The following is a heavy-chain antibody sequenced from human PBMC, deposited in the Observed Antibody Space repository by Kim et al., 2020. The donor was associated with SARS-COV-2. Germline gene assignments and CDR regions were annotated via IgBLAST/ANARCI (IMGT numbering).Heavy chain of an antibody. Sequence: SETLSLTCAVYGGSFSGYYWSWIRQPPGKGLEWIGEINHSGSTNYNPSLKSRVTISVDTSKNQFSLKLSSVTAADTAVYYCERGIMVRGVLNHLNWFDPWGQGTLVTVSS. V-gene: IGHV4-34*01. CDR2: INHSGST. CDR3: ERGIMVRGVLNHLNWFDP. CDR1: GGSFSGYY. J-gene: IGHJ5*02. D-gene: IGHD3-10*01.